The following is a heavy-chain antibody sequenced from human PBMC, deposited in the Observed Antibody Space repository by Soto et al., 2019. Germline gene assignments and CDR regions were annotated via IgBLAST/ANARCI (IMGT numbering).Heavy chain of an antibody. CDR3: ARHSQDIVVVVAATTGGGMDV. CDR2: IYYSGST. V-gene: IGHV4-59*08. Sequence: SETLSLTCTVSGDSIGTYNWGWIRQPPGKGLEWIGYIYYSGSTNYNPSLKSRVTISVDTSKNQFSLKLSSVTAADTAVYYCARHSQDIVVVVAATTGGGMDVWGQGTTVTVSS. D-gene: IGHD2-15*01. CDR1: GDSIGTYN. J-gene: IGHJ6*02.